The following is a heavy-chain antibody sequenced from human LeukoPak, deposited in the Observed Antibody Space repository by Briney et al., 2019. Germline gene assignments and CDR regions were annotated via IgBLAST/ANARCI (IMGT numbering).Heavy chain of an antibody. CDR2: INPNSGGT. Sequence: ASVKVSCKASGYTFTTYYIQWVRQAPGQGLEWMGWINPNSGGTNYAQKFQGRVTMTRDTSISTAYMELSRLRSDDTAVYYCARDTQGRWLQLGDAFDIWGQGTMVTVSS. CDR3: ARDTQGRWLQLGDAFDI. V-gene: IGHV1-2*02. CDR1: GYTFTTYY. D-gene: IGHD5-24*01. J-gene: IGHJ3*02.